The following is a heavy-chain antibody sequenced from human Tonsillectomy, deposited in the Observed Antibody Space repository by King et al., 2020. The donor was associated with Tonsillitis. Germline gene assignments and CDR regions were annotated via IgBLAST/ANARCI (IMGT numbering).Heavy chain of an antibody. CDR3: AKDISIYGEMPVDY. J-gene: IGHJ4*02. CDR1: GFKFEDYT. D-gene: IGHD4-17*01. Sequence: VQLVESGGVVIQPGGSLRLSCAASGFKFEDYTMHWVRQAPGKGPEWVSLITWDGSTTSYVDSVKGRFTISRDNSQNSLYLQMNRLRIEDTALYYCAKDISIYGEMPVDYWGQGTRVTVSS. CDR2: ITWDGSTT. V-gene: IGHV3-43*01.